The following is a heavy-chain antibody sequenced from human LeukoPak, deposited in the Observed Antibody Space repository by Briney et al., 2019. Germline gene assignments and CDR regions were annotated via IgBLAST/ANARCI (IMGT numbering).Heavy chain of an antibody. CDR3: ARYSSSWYGESLDY. J-gene: IGHJ4*02. V-gene: IGHV4-59*01. CDR1: GGSISSYY. D-gene: IGHD6-13*01. Sequence: SETLSLTCTVSGGSISSYYWSWIRQPPGKGLEWIGYIYYSGSTNYSPSLKSRVTISVDTSKNQFSLKLSSVTAADTAVYYCARYSSSWYGESLDYWGQGTLVTVSS. CDR2: IYYSGST.